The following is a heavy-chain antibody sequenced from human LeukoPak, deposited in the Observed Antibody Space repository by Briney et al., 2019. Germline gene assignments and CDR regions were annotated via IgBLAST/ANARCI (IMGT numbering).Heavy chain of an antibody. CDR1: GGSISSGGYY. Sequence: SETLSLTCTVPGGSISSGGYYWSWIRQHPGKGLEWIGYIYYSGSTYYNPSLKSRVTISVDTSKNQFSLKLSSVTAADTAVYYCARSEKYNWNDVLDNWFDPWGQGTLVTVSS. D-gene: IGHD1-20*01. CDR3: ARSEKYNWNDVLDNWFDP. CDR2: IYYSGST. V-gene: IGHV4-31*03. J-gene: IGHJ5*02.